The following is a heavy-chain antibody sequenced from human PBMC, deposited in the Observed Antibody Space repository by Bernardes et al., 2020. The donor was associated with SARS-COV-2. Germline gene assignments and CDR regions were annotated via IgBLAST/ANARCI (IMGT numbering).Heavy chain of an antibody. CDR2: IYYSGST. V-gene: IGHV4-61*01. CDR3: ARIYSGSYYLSWFDP. D-gene: IGHD1-26*01. J-gene: IGHJ5*02. Sequence: SETLSLTCTVSGCSVSSGSYYWSWIRQPPGKGLEWIGYIYYSGSTNYNPSLKSRVTISVDTSKNQFSLKLSSVTAADTAVYYCARIYSGSYYLSWFDPWGQGTLVTVSS. CDR1: GCSVSSGSYY.